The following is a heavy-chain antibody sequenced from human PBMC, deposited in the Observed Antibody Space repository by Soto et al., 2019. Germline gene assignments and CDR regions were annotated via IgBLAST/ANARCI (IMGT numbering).Heavy chain of an antibody. J-gene: IGHJ4*02. CDR2: ISGSGAST. V-gene: IGHV3-23*01. CDR3: AKGGSEVTKVTTWDY. CDR1: GFIFSTYA. D-gene: IGHD4-17*01. Sequence: PGGSLRLSCAASGFIFSTYAMNWVRQAPGKGLEWVSAISGSGASTYYADSVKGRFTISRDNSKNTLYLQMNSLRADDTAVYYCAKGGSEVTKVTTWDYWGQGTLVTVAS.